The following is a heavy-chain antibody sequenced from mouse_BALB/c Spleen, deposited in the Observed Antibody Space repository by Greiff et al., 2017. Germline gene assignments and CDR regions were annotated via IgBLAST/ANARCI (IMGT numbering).Heavy chain of an antibody. CDR1: GYAFSSYW. V-gene: IGHV1-80*01. Sequence: VQLQQSGAELVRPGSSVKISCKASGYAFSSYWMNWVKQRPGQGLEWIGQIYPGDGDTKYNGKFKGKATLTADKSSSTAYMQLSSLTSEDSAVYFCARRETYYGNYWFAYWGQGTLVTVSA. J-gene: IGHJ3*01. CDR2: IYPGDGDT. CDR3: ARRETYYGNYWFAY. D-gene: IGHD2-10*01.